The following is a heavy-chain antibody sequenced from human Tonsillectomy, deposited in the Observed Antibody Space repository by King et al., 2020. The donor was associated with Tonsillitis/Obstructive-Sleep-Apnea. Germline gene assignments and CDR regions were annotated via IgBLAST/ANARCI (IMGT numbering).Heavy chain of an antibody. V-gene: IGHV5-10-1*03. CDR2: IDPIDSYT. CDR3: ARLSCTSTSCYYYYGMDV. CDR1: GYSFISNW. D-gene: IGHD2-2*01. J-gene: IGHJ6*02. Sequence: QLVQSGAEVKKPGESLRISCKGSGYSFISNWISWVRQMPGKGLEWMGRIDPIDSYTNYSPSFQGHVTISADKSIGTAYLQWSSLKASDTAMYYCARLSCTSTSCYYYYGMDVWGPGTTVTVSS.